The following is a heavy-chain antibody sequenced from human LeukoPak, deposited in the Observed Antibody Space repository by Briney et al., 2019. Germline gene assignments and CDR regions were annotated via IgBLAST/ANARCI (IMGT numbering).Heavy chain of an antibody. J-gene: IGHJ4*02. CDR2: IYYSGST. CDR3: ARGPSSAYYFGAAQYFDY. Sequence: PSEPLPLTCTVSGGSINSYYWSWIRQPPGEGLEWIGYIYYSGSTNYNPSLKSRVTISLDTSKNQFSLKLSSVTAAETAVYYCARGPSSAYYFGAAQYFDYWGQGTLVTVSS. D-gene: IGHD3-22*01. V-gene: IGHV4-59*01. CDR1: GGSINSYY.